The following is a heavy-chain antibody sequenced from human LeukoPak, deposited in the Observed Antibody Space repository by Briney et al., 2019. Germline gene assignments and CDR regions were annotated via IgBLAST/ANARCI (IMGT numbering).Heavy chain of an antibody. CDR2: ISGSGGST. CDR3: AKDDSYDSSGYYFLGAFDI. J-gene: IGHJ3*02. CDR1: GFTFSSYA. D-gene: IGHD3-22*01. V-gene: IGHV3-23*01. Sequence: PGGSLRLSCAASGFTFSSYAMSWVRQAPGKGLEWVSAISGSGGSTYYADSVKGRFTISRDNSKNTLYLQMNSLRAEDTAVYYCAKDDSYDSSGYYFLGAFDIWGQGTMVTVSS.